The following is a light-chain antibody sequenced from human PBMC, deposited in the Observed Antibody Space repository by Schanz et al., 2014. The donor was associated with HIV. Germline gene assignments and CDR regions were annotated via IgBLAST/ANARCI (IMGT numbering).Light chain of an antibody. Sequence: DIVLTQSPGTLSLSPGERATLSCRASQSVTSNYLAWYQQKHGQAPRLLIYGASNRASGIPDRFSGSGSGTDFTLTISRLEPEDFAVYYCQQYGSSRWTFGQGTKVEIK. J-gene: IGKJ1*01. V-gene: IGKV3-20*01. CDR3: QQYGSSRWT. CDR2: GAS. CDR1: QSVTSNY.